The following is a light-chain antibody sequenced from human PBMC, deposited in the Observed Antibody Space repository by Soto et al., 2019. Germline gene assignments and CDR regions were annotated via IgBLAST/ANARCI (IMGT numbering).Light chain of an antibody. CDR1: QSVSSTY. CDR3: QHFGSSPRYS. CDR2: GAF. Sequence: EIVLTQSPGTLSLSPGEGATLSCRASQSVSSTYLAWYQHKPGQAPRLLIYGAFNRATGIPDRFSGSGSGTDFTLSISRLEPEDFAIYYCQHFGSSPRYSFGPGTKLEIK. V-gene: IGKV3-20*01. J-gene: IGKJ2*03.